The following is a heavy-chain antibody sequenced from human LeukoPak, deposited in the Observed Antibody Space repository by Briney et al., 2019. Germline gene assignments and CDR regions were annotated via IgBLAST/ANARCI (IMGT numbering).Heavy chain of an antibody. CDR2: IYVDGRTT. CDR1: GFTFSSYW. Sequence: GGSLRLSCAASGFTFSSYWMHWVRQPPGKGLVWVSRIYVDGRTTNYADSVKGRFTISRDNAKNTVYLEMNSLSVEDTATYYCIRDFRSADLWGQGTLVTVTS. J-gene: IGHJ5*02. CDR3: IRDFRSADL. V-gene: IGHV3-74*01.